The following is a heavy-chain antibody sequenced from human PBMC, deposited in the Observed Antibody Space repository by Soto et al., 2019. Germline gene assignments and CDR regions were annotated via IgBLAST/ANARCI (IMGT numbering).Heavy chain of an antibody. Sequence: PSETLSLTCAVSGGSISSSNWWSWVRQPPGRGLEWIGEIYHSGNSNYNPSLKSRVTLSVDKSKNQFSLNLTSVTAADTALYYCVSYGSGTYYSGYSFDFWSQGSLVTVSS. V-gene: IGHV4-4*02. CDR1: GGSISSSNW. J-gene: IGHJ4*02. CDR2: IYHSGNS. CDR3: VSYGSGTYYSGYSFDF. D-gene: IGHD3-10*01.